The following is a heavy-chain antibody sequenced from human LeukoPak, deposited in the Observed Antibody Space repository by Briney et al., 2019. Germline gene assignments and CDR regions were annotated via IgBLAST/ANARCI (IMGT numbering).Heavy chain of an antibody. D-gene: IGHD3-16*02. Sequence: SETLSLTCAVYGGSFSGYYWSWIRQPPGKGLEWTGEINHSGSTNYNPSLKSRVTISVDTSKNQFSLKLSSVTAADTAVYYCARAEIKLYNQRRYYFDYWGQGTLVTVSS. J-gene: IGHJ4*02. CDR2: INHSGST. CDR3: ARAEIKLYNQRRYYFDY. CDR1: GGSFSGYY. V-gene: IGHV4-34*01.